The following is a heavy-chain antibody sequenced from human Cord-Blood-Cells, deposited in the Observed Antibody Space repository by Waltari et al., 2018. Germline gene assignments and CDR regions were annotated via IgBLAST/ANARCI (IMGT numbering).Heavy chain of an antibody. D-gene: IGHD2-2*02. CDR2: INHSGST. J-gene: IGHJ6*01. CDR3: ARGYCSSTSCYTPFYYYYGMDV. Sequence: QVQLQQWGAGLLKPSETLSLTCAVYGGSFSGYYWSWIRQPPGKGLEWIGEINHSGSTNYNPSLKSRVTISVDTSKNQFSLKLSSVTAADTAVYYCARGYCSSTSCYTPFYYYYGMDV. CDR1: GGSFSGYY. V-gene: IGHV4-34*01.